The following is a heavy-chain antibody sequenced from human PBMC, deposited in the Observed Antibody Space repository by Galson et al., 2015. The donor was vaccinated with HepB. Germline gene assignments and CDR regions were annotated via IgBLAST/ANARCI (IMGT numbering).Heavy chain of an antibody. CDR1: GFTFGSYA. J-gene: IGHJ4*02. V-gene: IGHV3-23*01. CDR2: ISASSGST. D-gene: IGHD3-22*01. Sequence: SLRLSCAASGFTFGSYAMSWVRQAPGKGLECVSTISASSGSTNYADSVKGRFTIYRDNSKNTLYLQMDSLRAEDTAVYYCVKDPKYYYDSSGYFYVPPPVQRSWVQGTLVTVSS. CDR3: VKDPKYYYDSSGYFYVPPPVQRS.